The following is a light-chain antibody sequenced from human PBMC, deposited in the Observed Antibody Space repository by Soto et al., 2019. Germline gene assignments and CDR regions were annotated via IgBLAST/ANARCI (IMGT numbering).Light chain of an antibody. J-gene: IGLJ1*01. CDR2: GNS. CDR1: SSNIGAGYD. V-gene: IGLV1-40*01. Sequence: QSVLTQPPSVSGAPGQRVTISCTGSSSNIGAGYDVHWYQQLPGTAPKLLIYGNSNRPSGVPDRFSGSKSGTSASLATTGLQAEEEADYYCHSYDSSLSGTYVFGTGTKVTVL. CDR3: HSYDSSLSGTYV.